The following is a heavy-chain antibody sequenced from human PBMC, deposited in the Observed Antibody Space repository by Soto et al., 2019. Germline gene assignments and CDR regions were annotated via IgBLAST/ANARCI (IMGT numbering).Heavy chain of an antibody. CDR2: ISYDGSNK. V-gene: IGHV3-30-3*01. J-gene: IGHJ5*02. CDR3: ARSPTASNWFDP. Sequence: PGGSLRLSCAASGFTFSSYVLHWVRQPPGKGLEWVAIISYDGSNKYYADSVKGRFSISRDNSKNTLYLQMNSLRGEDTAVYYCARSPTASNWFDPWGQGTLVTVS. D-gene: IGHD4-4*01. CDR1: GFTFSSYV.